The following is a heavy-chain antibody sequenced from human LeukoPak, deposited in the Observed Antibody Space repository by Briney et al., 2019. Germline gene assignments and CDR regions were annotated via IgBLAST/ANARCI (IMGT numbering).Heavy chain of an antibody. CDR3: ATDYDYGGPFGY. CDR1: GGSISSYY. Sequence: SETLSLTCTVSGGSISSYYWSWIRQPPGKGLEWIGYIYYSGSTNYNPSLKSRVTISVDTSKNQFSLKLSSVTAADTAVYYCATDYDYGGPFGYWGQGTLVTVSS. D-gene: IGHD3-16*01. V-gene: IGHV4-59*08. J-gene: IGHJ4*02. CDR2: IYYSGST.